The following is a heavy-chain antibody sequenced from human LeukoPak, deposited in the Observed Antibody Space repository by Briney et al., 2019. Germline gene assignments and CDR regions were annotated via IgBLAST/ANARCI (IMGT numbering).Heavy chain of an antibody. CDR2: IYYSGST. Sequence: PSETLSLTCTVSSGSLRSNYWSWVRQPPGKGLEWIGYIYYSGSTNYNPSLKSRVTISVDTSKKEFSLKLSSVTAADTAVYYCARHGAVAGRGGYYFDYWGQGTLVTVSS. CDR1: SGSLRSNY. CDR3: ARHGAVAGRGGYYFDY. D-gene: IGHD6-19*01. V-gene: IGHV4-59*08. J-gene: IGHJ4*02.